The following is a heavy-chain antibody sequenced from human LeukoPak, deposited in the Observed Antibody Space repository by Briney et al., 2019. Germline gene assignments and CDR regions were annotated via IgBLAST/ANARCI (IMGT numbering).Heavy chain of an antibody. CDR3: ARKRRYYDSSGYYRSWYFDL. D-gene: IGHD3-22*01. J-gene: IGHJ2*01. CDR2: INHSGST. V-gene: IGHV4-34*01. Sequence: PSETLSLTCAVYGGPFSGYYWSWIRQPPGKGLEWIGEINHSGSTNYNPSLKSRVTISVDTSKNQFSLKLSSVTAADTAVYYCARKRRYYDSSGYYRSWYFDLWGRGTLVTVSS. CDR1: GGPFSGYY.